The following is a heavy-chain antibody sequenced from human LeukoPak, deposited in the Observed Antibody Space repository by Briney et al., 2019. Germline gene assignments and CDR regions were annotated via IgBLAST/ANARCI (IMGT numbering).Heavy chain of an antibody. CDR1: GYTFTSYY. D-gene: IGHD6-25*01. J-gene: IGHJ4*02. Sequence: ASVKVSCKASGYTFTSYYMRWVRQAPGQGLEWMGIINPSGGSTSYAQMVQGRVTMTRDTSTSTVSMELTNLRSEDTAVYYCARSYSSGLDYWGQGALVTVSS. CDR3: ARSYSSGLDY. CDR2: INPSGGST. V-gene: IGHV1-46*01.